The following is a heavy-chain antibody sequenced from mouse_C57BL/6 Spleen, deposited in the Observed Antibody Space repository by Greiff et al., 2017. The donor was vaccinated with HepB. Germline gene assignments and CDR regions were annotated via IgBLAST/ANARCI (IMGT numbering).Heavy chain of an antibody. CDR2: VGPGSGST. J-gene: IGHJ4*01. V-gene: IGHV1-77*01. CDR1: GYTFTDYY. CDR3: AREELEDAMDY. D-gene: IGHD1-3*01. Sequence: QVQLQQSGAELVKPGASVKISCKASGYTFTDYYINWVKQGPGQGLEWIGKVGPGSGSTYYNEKFKGKATLTADKPSSPAYMQLSSLTSEDSSVYFCAREELEDAMDYWGQGTSVTVSS.